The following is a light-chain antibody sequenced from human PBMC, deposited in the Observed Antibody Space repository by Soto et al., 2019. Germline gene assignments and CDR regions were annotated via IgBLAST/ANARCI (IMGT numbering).Light chain of an antibody. CDR3: QQYGT. Sequence: EIVLTLSAGTLSLSPGERATLPCRASQSISSNYLAWYQQKPGQAPRLLIYGASSRATGIPDRFSGSGSGTDFTLTISRLEPEDFAVYYCQQYGTFGGGTKVDVK. CDR2: GAS. CDR1: QSISSNY. J-gene: IGKJ4*01. V-gene: IGKV3-20*01.